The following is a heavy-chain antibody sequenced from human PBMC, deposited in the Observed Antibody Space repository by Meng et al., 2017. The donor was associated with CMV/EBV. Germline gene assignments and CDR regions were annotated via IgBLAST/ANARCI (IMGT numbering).Heavy chain of an antibody. CDR1: GYRFSDHY. V-gene: IGHV1-2*02. D-gene: IGHD1-1*01. CDR2: IYPNSGGT. CDR3: VRDHNWGPDY. J-gene: IGHJ4*02. Sequence: HVTLVQTGAEVKSPGASGKVACQTSGYRFSDHYMHWVRQAPGQGLEWMGWIYPNSGGTHYAQKFQDRVTMTRDTSISTVYMELSRLTSDDTAVYYCVRDHNWGPDYWGQGTLVTVSS.